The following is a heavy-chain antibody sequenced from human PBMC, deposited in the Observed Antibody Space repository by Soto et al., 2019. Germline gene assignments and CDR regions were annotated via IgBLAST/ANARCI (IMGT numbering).Heavy chain of an antibody. CDR1: GFTFSSFG. CDR2: IAFDGSDE. D-gene: IGHD5-18*01. CDR3: AKGLYSYGSSDFES. Sequence: QVQLVESGGGVVQPGRSLRLSCVVSGFTFSSFGMHWVRQAPGKGLEWVADIAFDGSDEYYGDSVKGRFSISRDNSKSTLYLQMNSLRPEDAAVYYCAKGLYSYGSSDFESWGQGTLVSVSS. V-gene: IGHV3-30*18. J-gene: IGHJ4*02.